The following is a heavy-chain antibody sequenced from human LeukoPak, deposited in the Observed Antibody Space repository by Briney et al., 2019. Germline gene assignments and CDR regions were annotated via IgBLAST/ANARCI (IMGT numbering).Heavy chain of an antibody. D-gene: IGHD6-13*01. CDR1: GFTFSSYG. CDR2: IRYDGSNK. V-gene: IGHV3-30*02. J-gene: IGHJ4*02. Sequence: GGSLRLSCAASGFTFSSYGMHWVRQAPGKGLEWVAFIRYDGSNKYYADSVKGRFTISRDNSKNTLYLQMNSQRAEDTAVYYCAKAVAAAGTLDYWGQGTLVTVSS. CDR3: AKAVAAAGTLDY.